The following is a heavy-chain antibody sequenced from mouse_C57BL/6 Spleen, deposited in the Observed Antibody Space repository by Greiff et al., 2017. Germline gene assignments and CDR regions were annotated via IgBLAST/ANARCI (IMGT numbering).Heavy chain of an antibody. CDR2: IDPSDSYT. J-gene: IGHJ3*01. CDR1: GYTFTSYW. CDR3: ARYGNYWFAY. D-gene: IGHD2-1*01. Sequence: QVQLQQPGAELVMPGASVKLSCKASGYTFTSYWMHWVQQRPGPGLEWIGEIDPSDSYTNYNQTFKGKSTLTVDKSSSTAYMQLSSLTSEDSAVYYCARYGNYWFAYWGQGTLVTVSA. V-gene: IGHV1-69*01.